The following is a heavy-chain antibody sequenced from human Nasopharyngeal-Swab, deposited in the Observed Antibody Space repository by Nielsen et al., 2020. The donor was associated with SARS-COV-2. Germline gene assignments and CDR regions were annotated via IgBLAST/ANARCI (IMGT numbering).Heavy chain of an antibody. J-gene: IGHJ3*02. Sequence: GESLKISCAASGFTFSSFGMHWVRQAPGKGLGWVAFIAHDASNEYYGDSVKGRFSISRDSSKNTLYLQMDSLRGEDTAVYYCARDLDVDIVATDAFDIWGQGTMVTVSS. CDR2: IAHDASNE. CDR1: GFTFSSFG. V-gene: IGHV3-30*03. D-gene: IGHD5-12*01. CDR3: ARDLDVDIVATDAFDI.